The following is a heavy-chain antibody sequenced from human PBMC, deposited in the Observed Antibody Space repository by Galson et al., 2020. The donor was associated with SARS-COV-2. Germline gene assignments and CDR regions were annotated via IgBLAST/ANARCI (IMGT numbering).Heavy chain of an antibody. D-gene: IGHD3-3*01. J-gene: IGHJ3*02. CDR1: GFTFTSSA. CDR3: AKEDIWSGYHDAFDI. Sequence: SVKVSCKASGFTFTSSAVQWVRQARGQRLEWIGWIVVGSGNTNYAQKFQERVTITRDMSTSTAYMELSSLRSEDTAVYYCAKEDIWSGYHDAFDIWGQGTMVTVSS. CDR2: IVVGSGNT. V-gene: IGHV1-58*01.